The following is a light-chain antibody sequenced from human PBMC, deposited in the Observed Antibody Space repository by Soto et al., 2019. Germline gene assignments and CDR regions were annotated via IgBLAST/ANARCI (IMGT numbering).Light chain of an antibody. CDR3: QSYDSSLSVNYV. V-gene: IGLV1-40*01. CDR2: GNS. CDR1: SSNIGAGYD. Sequence: QSVLTQPPSVSGVPGQRVTISCTGSSSNIGAGYDVHWYQQLPGTAPKLLIYGNSNRPSGVPDRFSGSKSGTSASLAITGLQAEDEADYYCQSYDSSLSVNYVFGTGTKVTVL. J-gene: IGLJ1*01.